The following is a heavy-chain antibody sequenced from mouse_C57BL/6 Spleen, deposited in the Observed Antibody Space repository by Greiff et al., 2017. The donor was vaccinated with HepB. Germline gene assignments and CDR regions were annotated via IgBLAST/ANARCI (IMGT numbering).Heavy chain of an antibody. Sequence: EVQGVESGEGLVKPGGSLKLSCAASGFTFSSYAMSWVRQTPEKRLEWVAYISSGGDYIYYADTVKGRFTISRDNARNTLYLQMSSLKSEDTAMYYCTRDRGTYYFDYWGQGTTLTVSS. D-gene: IGHD3-1*01. J-gene: IGHJ2*01. V-gene: IGHV5-9-1*02. CDR3: TRDRGTYYFDY. CDR1: GFTFSSYA. CDR2: ISSGGDYI.